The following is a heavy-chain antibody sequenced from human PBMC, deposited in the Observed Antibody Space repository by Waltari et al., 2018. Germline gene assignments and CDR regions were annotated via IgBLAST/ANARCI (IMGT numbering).Heavy chain of an antibody. CDR3: ARGYPFSFYGSGTYYNVYDY. D-gene: IGHD3-10*01. J-gene: IGHJ4*02. CDR2: MNPNSGKT. V-gene: IGHV1-8*01. CDR1: GYTFTSYD. Sequence: QVQLVQSGAEVKKPGASVTVSCRASGYTFTSYDLNWVRQATGQGLEWMGWMNPNSGKTDYAQKFQGRVTMTRNTSISTAYMELSSLRSEDTAVYYCARGYPFSFYGSGTYYNVYDYWGQGTLVTVSS.